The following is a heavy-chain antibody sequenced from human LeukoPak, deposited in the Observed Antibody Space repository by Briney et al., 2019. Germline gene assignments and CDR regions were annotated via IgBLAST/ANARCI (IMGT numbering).Heavy chain of an antibody. CDR2: ISAYNGNT. CDR1: GGTFSSYA. D-gene: IGHD1-26*01. Sequence: ASVKVSCKASGGTFSSYAISWVRQAPGQGLEWMGWISAYNGNTNYAQKLQGRVTMTTDTSTSTAYMELRSLRSDDTAVYYCARDGEPVVGASHFDYWGQGTLVTVSS. CDR3: ARDGEPVVGASHFDY. J-gene: IGHJ4*02. V-gene: IGHV1-18*01.